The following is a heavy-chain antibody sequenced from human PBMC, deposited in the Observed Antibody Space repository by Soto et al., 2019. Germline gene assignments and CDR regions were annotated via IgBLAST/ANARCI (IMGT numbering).Heavy chain of an antibody. J-gene: IGHJ4*02. Sequence: QITLNESGPAQVKPRQTLTLTCTFSGFSLTTSGVGVGWIRQSPGRAPEWLALIYWDDDKRYSPSLKSRLTITKDASKNQVVLTMADLDPADTATYYCAHRVLRTVFGLVTMTAIYFDFWGQGTPVAVSS. D-gene: IGHD3-3*01. CDR2: IYWDDDK. CDR1: GFSLTTSGVG. CDR3: AHRVLRTVFGLVTMTAIYFDF. V-gene: IGHV2-5*02.